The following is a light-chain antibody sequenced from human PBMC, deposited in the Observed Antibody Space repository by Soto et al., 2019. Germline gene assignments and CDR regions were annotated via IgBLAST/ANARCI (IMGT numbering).Light chain of an antibody. CDR1: NSNIGAGYD. V-gene: IGLV1-40*01. CDR3: HSQDRSLNGYV. Sequence: QSVLAQPPSVSGAPGQRVTISCTGSNSNIGAGYDVHWYQQLPGTAPKLLIYGNTNRPSGVPDRFSGSRSGTSASLAITGLQADDEADYCCHSQDRSLNGYVFGTGTKVTVL. J-gene: IGLJ1*01. CDR2: GNT.